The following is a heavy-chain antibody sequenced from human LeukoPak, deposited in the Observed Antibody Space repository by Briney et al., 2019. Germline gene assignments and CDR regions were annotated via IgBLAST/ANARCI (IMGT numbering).Heavy chain of an antibody. V-gene: IGHV4-39*01. D-gene: IGHD3-3*01. J-gene: IGHJ4*02. CDR1: GGSISSSSYY. Sequence: PSETLSLTCTVSGGSISSSSYYWGWIRQPPGKGLEWIGSIYYSGSTYYNPSLKSRVTISVDTSKNQFSLKLSPVTAADTAVYYCARLSRLVSEIFGVVPIDWGQGTLVTVSS. CDR3: ARLSRLVSEIFGVVPID. CDR2: IYYSGST.